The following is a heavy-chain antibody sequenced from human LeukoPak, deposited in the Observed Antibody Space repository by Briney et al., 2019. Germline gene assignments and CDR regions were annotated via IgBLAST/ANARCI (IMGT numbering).Heavy chain of an antibody. CDR2: ISSSNSYI. D-gene: IGHD6-19*01. CDR1: GFTFSSYS. V-gene: IGHV3-21*01. CDR3: ARVQGPLVVAGRFGY. J-gene: IGHJ4*02. Sequence: GGSLRLSCAASGFTFSSYSMNWVCQAPGKGLEWVSSISSSNSYIYNADSVKGRFTISRDNAKNSLYLQMNSLRAEDTAVYYCARVQGPLVVAGRFGYCGQGTLVTVSS.